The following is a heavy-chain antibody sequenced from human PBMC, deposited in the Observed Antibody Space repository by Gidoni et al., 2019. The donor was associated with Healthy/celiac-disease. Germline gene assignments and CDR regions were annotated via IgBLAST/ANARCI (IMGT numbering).Heavy chain of an antibody. D-gene: IGHD3-3*01. CDR3: AREWGFWSGRSNYYYYGMDV. CDR2: IYYSGST. V-gene: IGHV4-31*03. CDR1: GGSISSGGYY. Sequence: QVQLQESGPGLVKPSQTLSLTCTVSGGSISSGGYYWSWIRQHPGKGLEWIGYIYYSGSTYYHPSLKSRVTISVDTSKNQFSLKLSSVTAADTAVYYCAREWGFWSGRSNYYYYGMDVWGQGTTVTVSS. J-gene: IGHJ6*02.